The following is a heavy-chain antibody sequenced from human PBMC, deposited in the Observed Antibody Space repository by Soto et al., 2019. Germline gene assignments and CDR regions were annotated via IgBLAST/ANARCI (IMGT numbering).Heavy chain of an antibody. CDR2: IIHLFST. Sequence: QVQLVQSGAEVKKPGSSVKVSCKASGDTFRNYAFTWVRQAPGQGLEWMGTIIHLFSTRYAQKFQGRVTMTADESTSTVYMDLSSLKSDDTAVYYCARDPGIAVVGRGTSFDHGGQGTLVTVSS. V-gene: IGHV1-69*18. D-gene: IGHD6-19*01. CDR3: ARDPGIAVVGRGTSFDH. J-gene: IGHJ4*02. CDR1: GDTFRNYA.